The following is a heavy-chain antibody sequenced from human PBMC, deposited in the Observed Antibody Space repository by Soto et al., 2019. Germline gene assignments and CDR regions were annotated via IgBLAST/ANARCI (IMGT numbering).Heavy chain of an antibody. CDR1: GFTFSSYW. CDR2: INSDGSST. J-gene: IGHJ6*02. Sequence: EVQLVESGGGLVQPGGSLRLSCAASGFTFSSYWMHWVRQAPGKGLVWVSRINSDGSSTSYADSVKGRFTISRDNAKNTLDLQMNSLRAEDTAVYYCARDRYYDYGMDVWGQGTTVTVSS. V-gene: IGHV3-74*01. CDR3: ARDRYYDYGMDV.